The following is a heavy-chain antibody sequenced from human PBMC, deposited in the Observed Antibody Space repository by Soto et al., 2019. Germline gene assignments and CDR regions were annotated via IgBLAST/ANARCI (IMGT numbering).Heavy chain of an antibody. CDR2: INAGIGDT. V-gene: IGHV1-3*01. CDR3: ARGRYSYGYTRFDY. CDR1: GYTFTSYA. Sequence: ASVKVSCKASGYTFTSYAMHWVRQAPGQRLEWMGWINAGIGDTQYSQKFQGRVTITRDTSASTAYMELSSLRSEDTAVYYCARGRYSYGYTRFDYWGQGTLVTVSS. D-gene: IGHD5-18*01. J-gene: IGHJ4*02.